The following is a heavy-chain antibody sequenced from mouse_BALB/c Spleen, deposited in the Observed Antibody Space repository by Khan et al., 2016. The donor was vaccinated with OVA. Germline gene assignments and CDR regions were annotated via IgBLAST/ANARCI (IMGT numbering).Heavy chain of an antibody. CDR3: AMGRTY. V-gene: IGHV3-2*02. D-gene: IGHD4-1*01. Sequence: EVQLVESGPGLVKPSQSLSLTCTVTGYSITSDYAWNWIRQFPGNKLEWMGYITYSGSTSYNPSLKSRISITRDTSKNQFFLQLNFVTTEDTATYFGAMGRTYWGQGTLVTVSA. J-gene: IGHJ3*01. CDR2: ITYSGST. CDR1: GYSITSDYA.